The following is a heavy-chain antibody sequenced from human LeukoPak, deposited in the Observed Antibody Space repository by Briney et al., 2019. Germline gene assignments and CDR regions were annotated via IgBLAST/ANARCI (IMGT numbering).Heavy chain of an antibody. Sequence: GRSLRLSCAASGFTFSSYAMHWVRQAPGKGLEWVSAISGSGGSTYYADSVKGRFTISRDNSKNTLYLQMNSLRAEDTAVYYCAKRPTVTTRMFDYWGQGTLVTISS. CDR2: ISGSGGST. CDR1: GFTFSSYA. D-gene: IGHD4-11*01. J-gene: IGHJ4*02. CDR3: AKRPTVTTRMFDY. V-gene: IGHV3-23*01.